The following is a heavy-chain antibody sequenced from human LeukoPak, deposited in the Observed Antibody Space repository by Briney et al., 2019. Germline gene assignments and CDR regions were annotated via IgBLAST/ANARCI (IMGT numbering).Heavy chain of an antibody. V-gene: IGHV3-53*01. CDR2: IYSGGST. CDR3: ASETSGYYYYGMDV. CDR1: GFTVSSNY. Sequence: GGSLRLSCAASGFTVSSNYMSWVRQAPGKGLEWGSVIYSGGSTYYADSVKGRFTISRDNSKNTLYLQMNSLRAEDTAVYYCASETSGYYYYGMDVWGKGTTVTVSS. J-gene: IGHJ6*04.